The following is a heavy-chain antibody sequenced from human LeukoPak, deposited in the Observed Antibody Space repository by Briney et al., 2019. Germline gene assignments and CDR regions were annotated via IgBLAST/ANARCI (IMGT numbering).Heavy chain of an antibody. Sequence: RSGGSLRLSCAASGFTFSNAWMSWVRQAPGKGLEWVGRIKSKTDGGTTDYAAPVKGRFTISRDDSKNTLYLQMNSLKTEDTAVYYCTTEPSQTPAFDIWGQGTMVTVPS. V-gene: IGHV3-15*01. CDR2: IKSKTDGGTT. CDR1: GFTFSNAW. CDR3: TTEPSQTPAFDI. J-gene: IGHJ3*02.